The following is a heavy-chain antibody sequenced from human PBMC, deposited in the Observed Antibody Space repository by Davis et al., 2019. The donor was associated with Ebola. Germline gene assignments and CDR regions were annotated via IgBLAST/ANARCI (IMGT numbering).Heavy chain of an antibody. D-gene: IGHD4-17*01. Sequence: PGGSLRLSCAASGFTFNSYSMDWVRQAPGKRLEWLASITSGSTYIHYADSVRGRFTVSRDNAKNSLYLQMSSLRAEDTAVYFCARAAVTSIKSWFDPWGQGTLVTVSS. CDR2: ITSGSTYI. V-gene: IGHV3-21*04. J-gene: IGHJ5*02. CDR1: GFTFNSYS. CDR3: ARAAVTSIKSWFDP.